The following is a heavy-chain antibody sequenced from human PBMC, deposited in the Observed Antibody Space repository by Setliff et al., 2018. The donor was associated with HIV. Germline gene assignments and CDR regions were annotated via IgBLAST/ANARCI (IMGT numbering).Heavy chain of an antibody. V-gene: IGHV2-5*01. Sequence: GSGPTLVNPTQTLTLTCTFSGFSLSTSGVGVGWIRQPPGKALEWLALIYWNDDKRYSPSLKSSLTIAKDTSKNQVVLTMTNMDPVDTATYYCAHSRYYDGSGYWDYWGLGTQVTVSS. J-gene: IGHJ4*02. CDR3: AHSRYYDGSGYWDY. D-gene: IGHD3-22*01. CDR2: IYWNDDK. CDR1: GFSLSTSGVG.